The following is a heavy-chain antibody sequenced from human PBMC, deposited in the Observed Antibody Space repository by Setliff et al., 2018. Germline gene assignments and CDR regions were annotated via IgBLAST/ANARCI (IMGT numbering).Heavy chain of an antibody. V-gene: IGHV2-70*11. J-gene: IGHJ4*02. Sequence: SGPTLVNPTQTLTLTRTFSGFSLSTSGMCVSWIRQPPGKALEWLARIDWDDDKYYSTSLKTRLTISKDTSKNQVVLTMTNMDPVDTATYYCARIYCSGGSCYLDYWGQGTLVTVSS. CDR3: ARIYCSGGSCYLDY. CDR2: IDWDDDK. CDR1: GFSLSTSGMC. D-gene: IGHD2-15*01.